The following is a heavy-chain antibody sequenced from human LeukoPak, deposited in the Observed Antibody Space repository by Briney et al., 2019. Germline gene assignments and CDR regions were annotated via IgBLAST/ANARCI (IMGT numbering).Heavy chain of an antibody. D-gene: IGHD2-15*01. CDR3: ARADRIVVVVAARRATFDP. CDR2: INHSGST. CDR1: GGSFSGYY. Sequence: PSETLSLTCAVYGGSFSGYYWSWIRQPPGKGLEWIGEINHSGSTNYNPSLKSRVTISVDTSKNQFSLKLSSVTAADTAVYYCARADRIVVVVAARRATFDPWGQGTLVTVSS. V-gene: IGHV4-34*01. J-gene: IGHJ5*02.